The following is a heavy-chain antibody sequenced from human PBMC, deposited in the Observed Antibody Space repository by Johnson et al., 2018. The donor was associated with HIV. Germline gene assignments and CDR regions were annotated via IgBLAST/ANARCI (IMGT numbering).Heavy chain of an antibody. J-gene: IGHJ3*02. Sequence: VQLVESGGGVIRPGGSLRLSCAASGFTFDDYGVSWVRQAPGKGLAWVSGINWNGDSTDYADSVKGRFTISRDNAKNSLFLQMNSLRAEDTALYCCTRVSDDYGGNPAAWGAFDIWGQGTMVTVTS. CDR2: INWNGDST. CDR3: TRVSDDYGGNPAAWGAFDI. D-gene: IGHD4-23*01. V-gene: IGHV3-20*04. CDR1: GFTFDDYG.